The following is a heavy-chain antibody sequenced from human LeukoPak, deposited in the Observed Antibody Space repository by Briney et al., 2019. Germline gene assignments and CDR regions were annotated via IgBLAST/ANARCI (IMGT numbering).Heavy chain of an antibody. CDR3: ARVPRSSSWYWFDP. J-gene: IGHJ5*02. Sequence: GGSLRLSCAASGFTFSSYAMHWVRQAPGKGLEWVAVISYDGSNKYYADSVKGRFTISRDNAKNSLYLQMNSLRAEDTPVYYCARVPRSSSWYWFDPWGQGTLVTVSS. CDR2: ISYDGSNK. D-gene: IGHD6-13*01. CDR1: GFTFSSYA. V-gene: IGHV3-30*04.